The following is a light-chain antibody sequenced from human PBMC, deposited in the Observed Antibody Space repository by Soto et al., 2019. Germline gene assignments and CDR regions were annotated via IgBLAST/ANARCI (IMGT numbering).Light chain of an antibody. J-gene: IGKJ3*01. CDR1: QSIRSN. CDR3: QQYGSSFT. Sequence: EIVMTQSPDTLSVSPGEGATLSCRVSQSIRSNLAWYQQRPGQAPRLLIYGASSRATGIPDRFSGSGSGTDFTLTISRLEPEDFAVYYCQQYGSSFTFGPGTKVDIK. CDR2: GAS. V-gene: IGKV3-20*01.